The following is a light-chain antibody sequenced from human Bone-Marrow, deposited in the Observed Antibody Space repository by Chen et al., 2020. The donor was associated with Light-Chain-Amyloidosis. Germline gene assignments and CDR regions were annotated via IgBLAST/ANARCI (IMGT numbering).Light chain of an antibody. J-gene: IGLJ3*02. CDR3: QVWDRSSDRPV. CDR2: DDS. Sequence: SYVLTQPSSVSVAPGQTATIACGGNNIGSTSVHWYQQTPGQAPLLVVYDDSDRHSGITERLSGSHSGKTATLNISRVEAGDEADYYCQVWDRSSDRPVFGGGTKLTVL. CDR1: NIGSTS. V-gene: IGLV3-21*02.